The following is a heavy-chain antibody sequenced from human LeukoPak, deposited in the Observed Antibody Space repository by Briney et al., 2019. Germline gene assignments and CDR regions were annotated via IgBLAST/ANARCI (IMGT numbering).Heavy chain of an antibody. CDR2: INWNGGST. CDR1: GFTFDDHD. Sequence: GGSLILSCVASGFTFDDHDMSWVRQAPGKGLEWVSNINWNGGSTGYADSVKGRFTISRDNAKNSLYLQMNSLRAEDTAFYYCARGKMVGATAWGGLDYWGQGTLVTVSS. V-gene: IGHV3-20*04. CDR3: ARGKMVGATAWGGLDY. D-gene: IGHD1-26*01. J-gene: IGHJ4*02.